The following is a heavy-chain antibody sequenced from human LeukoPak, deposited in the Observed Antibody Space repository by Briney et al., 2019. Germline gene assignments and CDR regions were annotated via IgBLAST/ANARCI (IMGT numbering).Heavy chain of an antibody. Sequence: PSETLSLTCIVPGGSISSYYGSWIRQPAGEGLEWIGRVYTSGSSNYNPSPKSRFTMSVDTSKNQFSLKLSSATAADTAVYYCARGVRYFDWLPDSWGQGTLVTVSS. V-gene: IGHV4-4*07. CDR3: ARGVRYFDWLPDS. D-gene: IGHD3-9*01. J-gene: IGHJ4*02. CDR2: VYTSGSS. CDR1: GGSISSYY.